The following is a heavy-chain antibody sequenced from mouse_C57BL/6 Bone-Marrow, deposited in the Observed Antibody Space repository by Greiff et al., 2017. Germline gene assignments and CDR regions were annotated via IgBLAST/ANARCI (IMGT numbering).Heavy chain of an antibody. Sequence: QVQLQQPGAELVMPGASVKLSCKASGYTFTSYWMHWVKQRPGQGLEWIGEIDPSDSYTNYNQKFKGKSTLTVDKSASTAYMQLSSLTSEDSAVYYCAREGGYYSGSSWYFDVWGTGTTVTVSS. CDR2: IDPSDSYT. V-gene: IGHV1-69*01. CDR1: GYTFTSYW. J-gene: IGHJ1*03. D-gene: IGHD1-1*01. CDR3: AREGGYYSGSSWYFDV.